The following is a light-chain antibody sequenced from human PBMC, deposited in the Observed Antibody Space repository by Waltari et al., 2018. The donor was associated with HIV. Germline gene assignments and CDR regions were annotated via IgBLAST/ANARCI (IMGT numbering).Light chain of an antibody. CDR2: GNR. CDR3: QSYDSSLSVVV. J-gene: IGLJ2*01. Sequence: QSVLTQPPSVSGAPGQRVTISCTGSSSNIGAGYDVHWYQHLPGTAPKLLIYGNRNPPSGVPDRFSGSKSGTSASLAITGLQAEDESDYYCQSYDSSLSVVVFGGGTKLTVL. CDR1: SSNIGAGYD. V-gene: IGLV1-40*01.